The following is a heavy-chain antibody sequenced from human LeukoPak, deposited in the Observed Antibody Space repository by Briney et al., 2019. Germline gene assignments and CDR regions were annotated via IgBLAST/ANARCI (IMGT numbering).Heavy chain of an antibody. D-gene: IGHD3-10*01. V-gene: IGHV3-21*01. CDR1: GFTFSSYS. J-gene: IGHJ6*02. CDR3: ARDLLWFGELWGMDV. CDR2: ISSSSSYI. Sequence: GGSLRLSCAASGFTFSSYSMNWVRQAPGMGLEWVSSISSSSSYIYYADSVKGRFTISRDNAKNSLYLQMNSLRAEDTAVYYCARDLLWFGELWGMDVWGQGTTVTVSS.